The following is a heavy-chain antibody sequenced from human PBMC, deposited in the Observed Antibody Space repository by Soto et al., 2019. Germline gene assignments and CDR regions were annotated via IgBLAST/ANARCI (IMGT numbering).Heavy chain of an antibody. J-gene: IGHJ4*02. CDR3: AKDQEVVAAVSHLDY. Sequence: EVQLLDSGGGLVQPGGSLRLSCAASGFTFSTYAMSWVRQAPGKGLEWVSSISGSGGNTYYADSVKGRFTISRDNSKTTLYLQMNSLRAEDTAVYYGAKDQEVVAAVSHLDYWGQGTLVTVSS. CDR1: GFTFSTYA. CDR2: ISGSGGNT. V-gene: IGHV3-23*01. D-gene: IGHD2-15*01.